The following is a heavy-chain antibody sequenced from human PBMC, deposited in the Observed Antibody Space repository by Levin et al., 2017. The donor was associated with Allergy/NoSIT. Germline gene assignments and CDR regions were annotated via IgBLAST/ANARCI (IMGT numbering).Heavy chain of an antibody. J-gene: IGHJ3*02. Sequence: GGSLRLSCAASGFTFSSYSMNWVRQAPGKGLEWVSSISSSSSYIYYADSVKGRFTISRDNAKNSMYLQMNSLRAEDTAVYYCARDKGSYYAGAFDIWGQGTMVTVSS. V-gene: IGHV3-21*01. CDR3: ARDKGSYYAGAFDI. D-gene: IGHD1-26*01. CDR1: GFTFSSYS. CDR2: ISSSSSYI.